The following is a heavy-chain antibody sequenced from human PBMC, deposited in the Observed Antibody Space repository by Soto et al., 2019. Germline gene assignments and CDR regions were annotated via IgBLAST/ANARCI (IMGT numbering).Heavy chain of an antibody. CDR3: ATAGGA. V-gene: IGHV3-15*07. Sequence: EVQLLESGGGLVKPGGSLTLSCAASGFTFTYAWMNWVRQAPGTGLEWVGRIKSKTAGGTTDYTAPVKGTFTISRDDSKNTLFLQMNSLKAEDTAVYYCATAGGAWCQGTLVTVSS. J-gene: IGHJ5*02. CDR1: GFTFTYAW. D-gene: IGHD3-10*01. CDR2: IKSKTAGGTT.